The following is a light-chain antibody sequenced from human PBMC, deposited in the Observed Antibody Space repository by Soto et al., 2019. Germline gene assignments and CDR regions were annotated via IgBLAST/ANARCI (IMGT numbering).Light chain of an antibody. CDR3: QQYNSYVT. CDR2: KAS. V-gene: IGKV1-5*03. CDR1: QSISSW. Sequence: DIQMTQSPSTLSASVGDRVTITCRASQSISSWLAWYQQKPGKAPKLLIYKASSLESGVPSRFSGSGSGTEFTLTISSRQPEDFATYYCQQYNSYVTFGGGTKVEIK. J-gene: IGKJ4*01.